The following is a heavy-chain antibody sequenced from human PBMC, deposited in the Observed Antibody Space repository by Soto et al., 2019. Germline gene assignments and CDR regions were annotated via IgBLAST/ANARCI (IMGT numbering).Heavy chain of an antibody. J-gene: IGHJ6*01. D-gene: IGHD2-15*01. V-gene: IGHV1-69*13. Sequence: ASVKVSCKASGGTCDNYAVSWLRQPPGQGLEWMGGIIPMFETVDYAQRFQGRLTIAADESTSTAYMELTSLTSADTAISFGARGLRTGNYGMDVWGQGTTVTVSS. CDR2: IIPMFETV. CDR1: GGTCDNYA. CDR3: ARGLRTGNYGMDV.